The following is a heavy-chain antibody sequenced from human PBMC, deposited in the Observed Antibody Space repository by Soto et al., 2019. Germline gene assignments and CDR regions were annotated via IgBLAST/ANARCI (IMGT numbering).Heavy chain of an antibody. V-gene: IGHV4-59*08. Sequence: SETLSLTCTVSGDSISAYSWSWVRQPPGKGLEWIGNIHYNGNTKYNPSLKSRVTMSLDTSKNQFSLTLSSVTAADTAVYHCARGWWEREGYVMDVWGKGTTVTVSS. CDR3: ARGWWEREGYVMDV. CDR2: IHYNGNT. D-gene: IGHD1-26*01. CDR1: GDSISAYS. J-gene: IGHJ6*04.